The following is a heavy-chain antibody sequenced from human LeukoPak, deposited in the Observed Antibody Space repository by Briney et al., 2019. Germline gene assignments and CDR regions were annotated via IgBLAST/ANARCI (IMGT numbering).Heavy chain of an antibody. CDR1: GFTFSSYA. D-gene: IGHD4/OR15-4a*01. CDR2: ISGSGDRT. Sequence: PGGSLRLSCAASGFTFSSYAMSWVRQAPGKGLEWVSAISGSGDRTYYADSVKGRFTISRDNSKNTLLLQMNSLRVEDTAVYYCAKSQTMGVPATGYYFDYWGQGTLVTVSS. CDR3: AKSQTMGVPATGYYFDY. J-gene: IGHJ4*02. V-gene: IGHV3-23*01.